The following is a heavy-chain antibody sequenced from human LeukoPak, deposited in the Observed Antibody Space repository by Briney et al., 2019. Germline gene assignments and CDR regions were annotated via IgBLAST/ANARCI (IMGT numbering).Heavy chain of an antibody. CDR3: ARAGDRNAFDI. Sequence: PSETLSLTCTVSGASISSGDYLWSWIRQPPGMGLEWIGNIYYSGSTNYNASLKSRVTISIDTSKNQFSLKLSSVTAADTAVYYCARAGDRNAFDIWGQGTMVTVSS. CDR1: GASISSGDYL. D-gene: IGHD3-10*01. J-gene: IGHJ3*02. V-gene: IGHV4-30-4*02. CDR2: IYYSGST.